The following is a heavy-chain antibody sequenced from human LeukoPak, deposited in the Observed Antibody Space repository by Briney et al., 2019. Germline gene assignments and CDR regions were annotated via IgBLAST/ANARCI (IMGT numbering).Heavy chain of an antibody. CDR3: AKLWFGELYNFDY. V-gene: IGHV3-23*01. J-gene: IGHJ4*02. CDR2: ISGSGGST. D-gene: IGHD3-10*01. CDR1: GFTFSSYA. Sequence: GGSLRLSCAASGFTFSSYAMRWVRQAPGKGLEWVSAISGSGGSTYYADSVKGRFTISRDNSKNTLYLQMNSLRAEDTAVYYCAKLWFGELYNFDYWGQGTLVTVSS.